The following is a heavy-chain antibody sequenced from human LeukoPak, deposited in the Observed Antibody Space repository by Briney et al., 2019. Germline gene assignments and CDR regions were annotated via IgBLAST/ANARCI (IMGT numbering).Heavy chain of an antibody. CDR1: GFTFSDYY. J-gene: IGHJ4*02. V-gene: IGHV3-11*01. CDR3: ARGIYGSGSYYPPCFDY. CDR2: ISSGGSTI. Sequence: PGGSLRLSCAASGFTFSDYYMSWIRQAPGKGLQWVSYISSGGSTIYYADSVKGRVTISRDNAKNSLYLQMNSLRAEDTAVYYCARGIYGSGSYYPPCFDYWGQGTLVTVSS. D-gene: IGHD3-10*01.